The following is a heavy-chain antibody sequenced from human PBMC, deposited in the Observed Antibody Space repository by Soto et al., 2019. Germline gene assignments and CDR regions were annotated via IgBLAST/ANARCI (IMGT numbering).Heavy chain of an antibody. D-gene: IGHD6-13*01. CDR2: INQDGNEK. CDR3: ARDWYRAFDM. Sequence: EVQLVESGGALVQPGGSLRLSCAASGFTFNNFWMSWVRQAPGRGLESVANINQDGNEKYYVDSVKGRFTISRDNTKNSLYLQVNSLRAEDTAIYYCARDWYRAFDMWGQGTMVTVSS. CDR1: GFTFNNFW. J-gene: IGHJ3*02. V-gene: IGHV3-7*01.